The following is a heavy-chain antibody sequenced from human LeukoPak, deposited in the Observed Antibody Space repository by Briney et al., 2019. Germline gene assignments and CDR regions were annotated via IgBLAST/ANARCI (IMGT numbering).Heavy chain of an antibody. V-gene: IGHV3-11*01. CDR2: ISSSGSTI. D-gene: IGHD6-13*01. CDR1: GFTFSDYY. J-gene: IGHJ4*02. Sequence: GGSLRLSCAASGFTFSDYYMSWIRQAPGKGLEWVSYISSSGSTIYYADSVKGRFTISRDDSKNTLFLQMNSLRAEDTAVYFCAKDLSAGSGWYMDFDSWGQGTLVTVSS. CDR3: AKDLSAGSGWYMDFDS.